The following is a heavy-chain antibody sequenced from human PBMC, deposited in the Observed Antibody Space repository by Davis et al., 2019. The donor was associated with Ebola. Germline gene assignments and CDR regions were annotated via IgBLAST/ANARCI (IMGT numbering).Heavy chain of an antibody. CDR3: ARHRFSSSIKYFQH. Sequence: MPSETLSLTCFVSGVPMRTSFYNWAWIRQPPGKGLEYIGSVYFSGTTNDNPSLQSRLTMAIDRSKNQFSLKLTSVTAADTAVYYCARHRFSSSIKYFQHWGQGALVIVSS. CDR2: VYFSGTT. J-gene: IGHJ1*01. D-gene: IGHD6-13*01. V-gene: IGHV4-39*01. CDR1: GVPMRTSFYN.